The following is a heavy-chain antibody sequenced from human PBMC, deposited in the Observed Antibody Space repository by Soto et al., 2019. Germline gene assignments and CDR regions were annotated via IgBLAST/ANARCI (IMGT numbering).Heavy chain of an antibody. V-gene: IGHV4-39*01. J-gene: IGHJ2*01. CDR3: LIVDGYGDGRDLHAYPTRRSFD. CDR2: IYYTGTT. CDR1: HTSLNRYDNS. D-gene: IGHD3-16*01. Sequence: SESLSLTCTVSHTSLNRYDNSWGWIRLPPRKGLEWITSIYYTGTTYYNPSLKSRVTISVDRAKNRLSLKLNSVTAEDRAVYYCLIVDGYGDGRDLHAYPTRRSFD.